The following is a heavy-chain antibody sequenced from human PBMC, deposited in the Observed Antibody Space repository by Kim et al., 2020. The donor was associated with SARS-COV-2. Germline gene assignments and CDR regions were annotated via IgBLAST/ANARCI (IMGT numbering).Heavy chain of an antibody. V-gene: IGHV3-23*01. CDR2: IVGSGVSS. CDR1: GFTFSIYS. Sequence: GGSLRLSCVASGFTFSIYSMSWVRQAPGKGLEWVSVIVGSGVSSYYADSVKGRCTISRDNSKNTLYLQLNSLRAEDTAIYYCARAGRDIDYWGQGTQVTVSS. J-gene: IGHJ4*02. CDR3: ARAGRDIDY.